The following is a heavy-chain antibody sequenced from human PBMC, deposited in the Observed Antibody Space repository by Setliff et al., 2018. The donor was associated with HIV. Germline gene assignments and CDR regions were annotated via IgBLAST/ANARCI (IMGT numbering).Heavy chain of an antibody. J-gene: IGHJ4*02. D-gene: IGHD5-18*01. CDR2: INHGGST. CDR1: GGSFSDYY. CDR3: ARGTGSYGSDY. V-gene: IGHV4-34*01. Sequence: PSETLSLTCAVYGGSFSDYYWSWIRQSPGRGLEWIGEINHGGSTNYNPSLKSRVTISVDTSKNQFSLKLSSVTAADTAVYYCARGTGSYGSDYWGQGTLVTVSS.